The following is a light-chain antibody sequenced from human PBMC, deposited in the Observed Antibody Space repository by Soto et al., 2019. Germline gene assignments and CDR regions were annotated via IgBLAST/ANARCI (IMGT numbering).Light chain of an antibody. J-gene: IGLJ1*01. Sequence: QSALTQPASVSGSPGQSITISCTGTSSDVGAYNCVSWYQHHPGKAPKLMIYDVSNRPSGVSNRFSGSKSGNTASLTISGLQAEDEADYYCSSYTSSSTYYVFGTGTQVTVL. V-gene: IGLV2-14*03. CDR2: DVS. CDR1: SSDVGAYNC. CDR3: SSYTSSSTYYV.